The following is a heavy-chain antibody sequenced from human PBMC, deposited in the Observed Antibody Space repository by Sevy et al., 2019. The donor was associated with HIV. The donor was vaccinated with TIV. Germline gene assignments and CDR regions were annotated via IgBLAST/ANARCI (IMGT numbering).Heavy chain of an antibody. Sequence: SETLSLTCTVSGGSITSVYWNWIRQPPGKELEWMANIDYNGHINYNPSLKSRVTLSLDTSKNQFSLRLSSVTAADTAMYYCAGENAWGRGYSWGQGTLVTVSS. CDR2: IDYNGHI. CDR3: AGENAWGRGYS. CDR1: GGSITSVY. V-gene: IGHV4-59*08. J-gene: IGHJ4*02. D-gene: IGHD1-26*01.